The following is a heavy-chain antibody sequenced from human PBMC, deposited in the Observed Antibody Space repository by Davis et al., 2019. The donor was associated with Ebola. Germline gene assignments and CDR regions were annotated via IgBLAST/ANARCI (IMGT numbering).Heavy chain of an antibody. CDR3: ARGDSYYDPSGYYAGPEAPDH. Sequence: SETLSLTCAVSGGFVSSGGYSWNWIRQPPGKGLDWIGYYYYTGSTYYNPSLKSRVSISVDTSKNQFSLKLSSVTAADTAVYYCARGDSYYDPSGYYAGPEAPDHWGQGILVSVSS. V-gene: IGHV4-30-4*07. CDR1: GGFVSSGGYS. J-gene: IGHJ4*02. CDR2: YYYTGST. D-gene: IGHD3-22*01.